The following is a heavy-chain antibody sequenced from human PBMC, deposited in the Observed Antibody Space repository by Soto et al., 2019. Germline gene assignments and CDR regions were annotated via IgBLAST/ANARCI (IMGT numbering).Heavy chain of an antibody. V-gene: IGHV2-5*01. CDR3: AHRGVIAVAGTRALAI. D-gene: IGHD6-19*01. CDR2: IYWNDDK. Sequence: QITLKESGPTLVKPTQTLTLTCTFSGFSLSTSGVGVGWIRHPPGKALEWLALIYWNDDKRYSPSLKSRLTISTDTSKKQVVLTMTKMDPVDTATYYCAHRGVIAVAGTRALAISGQGTMVTVSS. J-gene: IGHJ3*02. CDR1: GFSLSTSGVG.